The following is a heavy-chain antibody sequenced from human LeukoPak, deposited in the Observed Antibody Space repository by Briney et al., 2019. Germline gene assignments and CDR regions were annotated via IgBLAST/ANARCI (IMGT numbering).Heavy chain of an antibody. CDR3: ARDGPITISSHYYYYMDV. Sequence: SETLSLTCTVSGGSISSYYWSWIRQPPGQGLEWIGYIYYSGSTNYNPSLKSRVTISVDTSKNQFSLKLSSVTAADTAVYYCARDGPITISSHYYYYMDVWGKGTTVTVSS. CDR1: GGSISSYY. J-gene: IGHJ6*03. V-gene: IGHV4-59*01. D-gene: IGHD3-3*01. CDR2: IYYSGST.